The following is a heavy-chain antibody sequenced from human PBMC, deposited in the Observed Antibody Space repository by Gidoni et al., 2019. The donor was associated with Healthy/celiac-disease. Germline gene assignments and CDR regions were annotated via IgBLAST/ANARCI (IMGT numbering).Heavy chain of an antibody. Sequence: EAQLVEPGGGRVKRGGSRRLSGAASGSTSSRYSLHWVRQAPRKGLEWVSSISSSSRYTSFADSVRGRFTISRDNAKNSLYLQLISLRAEDPSVSYCARDQGDFWGGYYPIPNWFDPWGQGTLVTVSS. CDR1: GSTSSRYS. CDR3: ARDQGDFWGGYYPIPNWFDP. J-gene: IGHJ5*02. D-gene: IGHD3-3*01. V-gene: IGHV3-21*01. CDR2: ISSSSRYT.